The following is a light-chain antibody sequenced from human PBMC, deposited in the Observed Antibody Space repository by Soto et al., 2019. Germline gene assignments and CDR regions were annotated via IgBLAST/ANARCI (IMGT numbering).Light chain of an antibody. CDR1: QTVPSR. CDR2: GAS. Sequence: EILMTQSPATPSLCRGEVVTLSCGASQTVPSRIAWYQQKPGQAPSLLIYGASTRATGVPDRFSGTGSGTEFTLTISSLKSEDYAVYYCQQYKSWPPITFGQGTRLEIK. J-gene: IGKJ5*01. CDR3: QQYKSWPPIT. V-gene: IGKV3-15*01.